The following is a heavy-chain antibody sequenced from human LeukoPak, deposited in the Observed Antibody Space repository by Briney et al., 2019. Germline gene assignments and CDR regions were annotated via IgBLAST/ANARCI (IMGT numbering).Heavy chain of an antibody. CDR2: ISYDGSNK. Sequence: GGSLRLSCAASGFTFSSYAMHWVRQAPGKGLEWVAVISYDGSNKYYADSVKGRFTISRDNSKNTLYLQMNSLRAEDTAVYYCARVSPYYYYYYMDVWGKGTTVTVSS. V-gene: IGHV3-30*04. CDR3: ARVSPYYYYYYMDV. CDR1: GFTFSSYA. J-gene: IGHJ6*03. D-gene: IGHD3-3*02.